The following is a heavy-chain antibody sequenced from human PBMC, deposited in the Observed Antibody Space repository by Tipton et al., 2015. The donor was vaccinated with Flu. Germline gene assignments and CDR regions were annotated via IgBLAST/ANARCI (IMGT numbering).Heavy chain of an antibody. CDR2: INHSGST. D-gene: IGHD2-15*01. CDR3: ARNRGRGVVVVAATPDWGLDY. V-gene: IGHV4-34*01. Sequence: TLSLTCAVYGGSFSGYYWSWIRQPPGKGLEWIGEINHSGSTNYNPSLKSRVTISVDTSKNQFSLKLSSVTAADTAVYYCARNRGRGVVVVAATPDWGLDYWGQGTLVTVSS. J-gene: IGHJ4*02. CDR1: GGSFSGYY.